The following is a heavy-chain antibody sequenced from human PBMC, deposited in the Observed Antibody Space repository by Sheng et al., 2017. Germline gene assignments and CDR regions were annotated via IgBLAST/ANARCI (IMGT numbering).Heavy chain of an antibody. J-gene: IGHJ4*02. V-gene: IGHV3-23*01. CDR3: ATIRNGNFDY. D-gene: IGHD1-1*01. Sequence: EVQLLESGGSLVQPGGSLGLSCAASGFTFSSHAMTWVRQAPGKGLEWVSGISSSGGGTYYADSVQGRFSISRDNSKNTLYLQMNSLRVEDTAVYYCATIRNGNFDYWGQGTLVTV. CDR2: ISSSGGGT. CDR1: GFTFSSHA.